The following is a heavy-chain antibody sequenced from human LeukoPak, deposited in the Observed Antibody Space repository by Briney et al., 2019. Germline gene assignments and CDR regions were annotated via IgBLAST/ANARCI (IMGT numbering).Heavy chain of an antibody. Sequence: PGGSLRLSCAASGFTFSGYAMSWVRQAPGKGLEWVSAISGGGVSTYYADSIKGRFTISRDDSKNTLYLQMNSLRAEDTAVYYCAKGMARGVIPDYWGQGTLVTVSS. D-gene: IGHD3-10*01. CDR3: AKGMARGVIPDY. V-gene: IGHV3-23*01. CDR1: GFTFSGYA. CDR2: ISGGGVST. J-gene: IGHJ4*02.